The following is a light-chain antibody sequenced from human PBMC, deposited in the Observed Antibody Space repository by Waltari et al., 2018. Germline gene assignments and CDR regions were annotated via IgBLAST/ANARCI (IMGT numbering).Light chain of an antibody. Sequence: IMLTQSPDTLSLSPGERATLSCRASQSIGTFLVWYQQKPGQAPRLLIYAASTRATGIPDRFSGSGSGTDFSLIISRLEPEDFAVYYCQHYVRLPVTFGQWTKVEIK. CDR1: QSIGTF. CDR2: AAS. CDR3: QHYVRLPVT. V-gene: IGKV3-20*01. J-gene: IGKJ1*01.